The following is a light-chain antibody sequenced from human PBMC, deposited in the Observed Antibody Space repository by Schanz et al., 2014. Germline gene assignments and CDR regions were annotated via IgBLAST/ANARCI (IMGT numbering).Light chain of an antibody. J-gene: IGLJ2*01. V-gene: IGLV2-8*01. CDR2: EVT. Sequence: QSALTQPPSASGSPGQSVTISCTGTSSDVGGYNFVSWYQQHPGKAPKLMIYEVTKRPSGVPDRFSGSKSGNTASLTVSGXXAEDEADYYCSSYGGSNFVVFGGGTKLTVL. CDR1: SSDVGGYNF. CDR3: SSYGGSNFVV.